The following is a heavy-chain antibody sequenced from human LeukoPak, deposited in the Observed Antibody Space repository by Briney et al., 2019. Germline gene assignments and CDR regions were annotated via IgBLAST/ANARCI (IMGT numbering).Heavy chain of an antibody. CDR1: GGSISSGGYY. Sequence: SETLSLTCTVSGGSISSGGYYWSWIRQPPGKGLEWIGYIYYSGSTNYNPSLKSRVTISVDTSKNQFSLKLSSVTAADTAVYYCARVYQSGYYYYGMDVWGQGTTVTVSS. V-gene: IGHV4-61*08. J-gene: IGHJ6*02. D-gene: IGHD2-2*01. CDR3: ARVYQSGYYYYGMDV. CDR2: IYYSGST.